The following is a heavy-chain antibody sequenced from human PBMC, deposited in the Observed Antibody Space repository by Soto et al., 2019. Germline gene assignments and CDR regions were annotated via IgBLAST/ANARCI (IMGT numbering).Heavy chain of an antibody. V-gene: IGHV3-21*01. Sequence: GGSLRLSCLGSVFTCSTYSINWLRQAPGKGLEWVSSISSRSDIYYADSVKGRFTISRDNAKNSVSLQMNSLRAEDTAVYYCAREYTAWPLAYGLDVWGQGTTVTVSS. CDR3: AREYTAWPLAYGLDV. J-gene: IGHJ6*02. CDR1: VFTCSTYS. CDR2: ISSRSDI. D-gene: IGHD2-2*02.